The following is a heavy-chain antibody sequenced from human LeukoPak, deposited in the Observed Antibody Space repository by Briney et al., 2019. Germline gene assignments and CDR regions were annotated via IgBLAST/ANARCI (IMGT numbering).Heavy chain of an antibody. J-gene: IGHJ4*02. D-gene: IGHD3-16*02. CDR2: INPNSGGT. CDR1: GYTFTGYY. Sequence: GASVKVSCKASGYTFTGYYMHWVRQAPGQGLEWMGWINPNSGGTNYAQKFQGRVTMTRDTSISTAYMELSRLRSDDTAVYYCARGTYDYVWGSYRSTYYFDHWGQGTLVTVSS. CDR3: ARGTYDYVWGSYRSTYYFDH. V-gene: IGHV1-2*02.